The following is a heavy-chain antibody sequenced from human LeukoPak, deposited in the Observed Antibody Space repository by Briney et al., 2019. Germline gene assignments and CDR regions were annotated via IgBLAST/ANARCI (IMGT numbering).Heavy chain of an antibody. J-gene: IGHJ5*02. CDR3: ASTGGVAATISYIYWFDP. CDR2: INPNSGGT. V-gene: IGHV1-2*02. D-gene: IGHD2-15*01. CDR1: GYTFTGYY. Sequence: GASVKVSCKASGYTFTGYYMHWVRQAPGQGLEWMGWINPNSGGTNYAQKFQGRVTMTRDTSISTAYMELSRLRSDDTAVYYCASTGGVAATISYIYWFDPWGQGTLVTVSS.